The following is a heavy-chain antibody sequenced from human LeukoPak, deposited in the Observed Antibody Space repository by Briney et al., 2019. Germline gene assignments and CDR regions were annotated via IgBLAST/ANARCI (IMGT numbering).Heavy chain of an antibody. CDR1: GFGFGSYG. V-gene: IGHV3-21*01. Sequence: GGSLRLSCAASGFGFGSYGMNWVRQAPGKGLEWVSSISRNGDYIDYAASLKGRFIISRDNANKSLSLEMNSLRVEDTALYFCARDVGGDSTGFWYFDLWGRGTLATVSS. CDR3: ARDVGGDSTGFWYFDL. CDR2: ISRNGDYI. D-gene: IGHD3-22*01. J-gene: IGHJ2*01.